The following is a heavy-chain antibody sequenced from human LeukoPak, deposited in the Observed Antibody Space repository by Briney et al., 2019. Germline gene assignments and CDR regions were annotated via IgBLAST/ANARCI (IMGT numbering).Heavy chain of an antibody. CDR2: IRYDGSNK. D-gene: IGHD6-19*01. CDR3: AKDVGVAGTSLVH. V-gene: IGHV3-30*02. J-gene: IGHJ4*02. Sequence: GGSLRLSCAASGFTFSSYGMHWVRQAPGKGLEWVAFIRYDGSNKYYADSVKGRFTISRDNSKNTLYLQMNSLRAEDTAVYYCAKDVGVAGTSLVHWGQGTLVTVSS. CDR1: GFTFSSYG.